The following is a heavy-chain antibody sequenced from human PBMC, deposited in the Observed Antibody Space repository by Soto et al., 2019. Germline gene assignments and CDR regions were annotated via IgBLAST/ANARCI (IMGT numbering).Heavy chain of an antibody. CDR1: GFIFTDYA. CDR3: AKDFLQDWGRDYCCGMDV. V-gene: IGHV3-23*01. D-gene: IGHD7-27*01. J-gene: IGHJ6*04. CDR2: LSGSGGDT. Sequence: EMQLLESGGGLVQLGGSLRLSCAASGFIFTDYAMTWVRQAPGKGLEWVSGLSGSGGDTYYADSVKGRFTVSRDNSRNKLSLPMTSLRAEDTAAYYCAKDFLQDWGRDYCCGMDVWGKGTTVTVSS.